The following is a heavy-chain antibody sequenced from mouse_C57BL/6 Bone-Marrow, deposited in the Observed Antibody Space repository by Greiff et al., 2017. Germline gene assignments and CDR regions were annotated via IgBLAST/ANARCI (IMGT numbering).Heavy chain of an antibody. J-gene: IGHJ2*01. CDR2: IDPEDGEP. Sequence: EVQLQQSGAELVKPGASVKLSCTASGFNIKDYYMHWVKQRTEQGLEWIGRIDPEDGEPKYAPKFQGKATITADTSSNTADLQLSSRTSEDTAVYYCARKGTMRYYCDYWGQGTTLTVSS. D-gene: IGHD3-3*01. CDR1: GFNIKDYY. CDR3: ARKGTMRYYCDY. V-gene: IGHV14-2*01.